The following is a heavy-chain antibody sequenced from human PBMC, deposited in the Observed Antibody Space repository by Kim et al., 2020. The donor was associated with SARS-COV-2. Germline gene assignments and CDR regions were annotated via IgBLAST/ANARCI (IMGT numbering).Heavy chain of an antibody. V-gene: IGHV3-11*01. CDR1: GFTFSDHY. J-gene: IGHJ4*02. D-gene: IGHD1-1*01. CDR3: ARVTCNWYNRPFDC. CDR2: IIGSGTTV. Sequence: GGSLRLSCAVSGFTFSDHYMTWIRQAPGKGLEWVSFIIGSGTTVFYEDSVRGRFTVSRDNTKNSLYLQLNSLRVEDTAVFYCARVTCNWYNRPFDCWGQGPLVTVSS.